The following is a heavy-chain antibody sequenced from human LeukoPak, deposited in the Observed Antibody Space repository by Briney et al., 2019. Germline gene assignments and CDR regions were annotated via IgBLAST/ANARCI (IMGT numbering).Heavy chain of an antibody. Sequence: GGSLRLSCTVSGFTVSINSMSWVRQAPGKGLEWVSFIYSGGNTHYSDSVKGRFTIFRDNSKNTLYLQMNSLRAEDTAVYYCARDKIVGPTRFDCWGQGILVTVSS. D-gene: IGHD1-26*01. J-gene: IGHJ4*02. CDR1: GFTVSINS. V-gene: IGHV3-53*01. CDR2: IYSGGNT. CDR3: ARDKIVGPTRFDC.